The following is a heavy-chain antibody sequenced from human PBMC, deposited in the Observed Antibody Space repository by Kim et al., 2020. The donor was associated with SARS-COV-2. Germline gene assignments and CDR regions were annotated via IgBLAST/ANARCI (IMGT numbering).Heavy chain of an antibody. J-gene: IGHJ3*02. V-gene: IGHV4-61*01. D-gene: IGHD3-3*01. Sequence: SETLSLTCTVSGGSVSSGSYYWSWIRQPPGKGLEWIGYIYYSGSTNYNPSLKSRVTISVDTSKNQFSLKLSSVTAADTAVYYCARDKGDYDFWSGYRQGTKDAFDIWGQGTMVTVSS. CDR3: ARDKGDYDFWSGYRQGTKDAFDI. CDR2: IYYSGST. CDR1: GGSVSSGSYY.